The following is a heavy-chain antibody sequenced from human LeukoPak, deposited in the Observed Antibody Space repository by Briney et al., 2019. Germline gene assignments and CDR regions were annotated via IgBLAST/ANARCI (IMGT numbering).Heavy chain of an antibody. Sequence: ASVKVSCKASGYTFTGYYMHWVRQAPGQGLEWTGWINPNSGGTNYAQKFQGRVTMTRDTSISTAYMELSRLRSDDTAVYYCARVGQAYCSSTSCYTDDAFDIWGQGTMVTVSS. D-gene: IGHD2-2*02. CDR2: INPNSGGT. J-gene: IGHJ3*02. CDR3: ARVGQAYCSSTSCYTDDAFDI. V-gene: IGHV1-2*02. CDR1: GYTFTGYY.